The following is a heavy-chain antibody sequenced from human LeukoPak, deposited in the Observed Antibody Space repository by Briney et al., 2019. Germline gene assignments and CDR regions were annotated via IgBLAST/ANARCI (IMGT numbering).Heavy chain of an antibody. CDR3: ARDENELGATTFDY. J-gene: IGHJ4*02. CDR2: IYYSGST. Sequence: SETLSLTCTVSGGSISSYYWSWIRQPPGKGLEWIGYIYYSGSTNYNPSLKSRVTISVDTSKNQFSLKLSSVTAADTAVYYCARDENELGATTFDYWGQGTLVTVSS. D-gene: IGHD1-26*01. V-gene: IGHV4-59*01. CDR1: GGSISSYY.